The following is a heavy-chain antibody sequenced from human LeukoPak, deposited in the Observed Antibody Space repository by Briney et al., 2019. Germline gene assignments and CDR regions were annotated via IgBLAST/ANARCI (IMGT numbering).Heavy chain of an antibody. V-gene: IGHV3-7*01. CDR2: IKEDGSET. J-gene: IGHJ4*02. Sequence: GGSLRLSCAASGFTFSDYWMTWVRQAPGRGMECMANIKEDGSETYYVDSVEGRFTISRDNAKNSLYLQMNSLRAEDTAVYYCARDLIAAAGRHWGQGTLVTVSS. CDR3: ARDLIAAAGRH. D-gene: IGHD6-13*01. CDR1: GFTFSDYW.